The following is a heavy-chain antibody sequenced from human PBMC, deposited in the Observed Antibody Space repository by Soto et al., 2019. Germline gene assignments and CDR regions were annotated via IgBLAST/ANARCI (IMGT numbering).Heavy chain of an antibody. V-gene: IGHV3-23*01. D-gene: IGHD6-19*01. CDR2: ISASGGTT. CDR3: AKKPKAGIAVAGSGYFDY. Sequence: PGGSLRLSCAASGFTFNNYAMSWVRQAPGKGLEWVSVISASGGTTYYADSVKGRFTISRDNSKDTLSVQINSLRAEDTAVYYSAKKPKAGIAVAGSGYFDYWGQGILVTVSS. J-gene: IGHJ4*02. CDR1: GFTFNNYA.